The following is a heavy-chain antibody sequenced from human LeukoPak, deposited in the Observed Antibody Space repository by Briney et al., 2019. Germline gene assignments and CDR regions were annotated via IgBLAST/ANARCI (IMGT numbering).Heavy chain of an antibody. CDR2: IVGSSST. J-gene: IGHJ4*02. V-gene: IGHV3-21*01. CDR3: ARIGAGSSRDY. D-gene: IGHD6-13*01. CDR1: GFTFSNFA. Sequence: GGSLRLSCAASGFTFSNFAMTWVRQAPGKGLEWVSSIVGSSSTYYADSLKGRFTISRDNAKNSLYLQMSSLRAEDTAVYYCARIGAGSSRDYWGQGTLVTVSS.